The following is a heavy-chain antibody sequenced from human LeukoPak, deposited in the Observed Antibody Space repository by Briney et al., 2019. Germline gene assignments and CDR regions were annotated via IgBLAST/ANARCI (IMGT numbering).Heavy chain of an antibody. J-gene: IGHJ4*02. Sequence: GGSLRLSCAASGFTFSSYSMNWVRQAPGKGLEWVSYISSSSSTIYYADSVKGRFTISRDNAKNSLYLQMNSLRAEDTAVYYCARGERHIVVVVAAPFDYWGQGTLVTVSS. D-gene: IGHD2-15*01. CDR2: ISSSSSTI. CDR3: ARGERHIVVVVAAPFDY. CDR1: GFTFSSYS. V-gene: IGHV3-48*04.